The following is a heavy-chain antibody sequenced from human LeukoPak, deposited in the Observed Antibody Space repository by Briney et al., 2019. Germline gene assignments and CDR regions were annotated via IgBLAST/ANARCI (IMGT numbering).Heavy chain of an antibody. D-gene: IGHD5-18*01. CDR2: INHSGST. V-gene: IGHV4-39*07. CDR1: GGSISSSSYY. J-gene: IGHJ4*02. CDR3: ARRKRQGGIHAPKYYFDY. Sequence: TPSETLSLTCTVSGGSISSSSYYWGWIRQPPGKGLEWIGEINHSGSTNYNPSLKSRVTISVDTSKNQFSLKLSSVTAADTAVYYCARRKRQGGIHAPKYYFDYWGQGTLVTVSS.